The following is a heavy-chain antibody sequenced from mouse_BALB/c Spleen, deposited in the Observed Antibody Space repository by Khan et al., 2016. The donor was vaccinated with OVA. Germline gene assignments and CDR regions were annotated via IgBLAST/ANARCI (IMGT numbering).Heavy chain of an antibody. Sequence: QVQLKQSGAELVTPGASVRLSCKASGYSFTSYYLYWVKQRPGQGLEWIGDINPNNGGTNFNEKFKSKATLTVDKSSSTAYIQLNSLTSVDSAVYYCSRSVYGSFAYWGQGTLVTVSA. CDR3: SRSVYGSFAY. CDR2: INPNNGGT. J-gene: IGHJ3*01. CDR1: GYSFTSYY. V-gene: IGHV1-53*01. D-gene: IGHD2-2*01.